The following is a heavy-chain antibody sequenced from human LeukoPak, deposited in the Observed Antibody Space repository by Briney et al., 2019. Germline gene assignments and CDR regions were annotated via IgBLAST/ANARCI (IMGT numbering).Heavy chain of an antibody. J-gene: IGHJ4*02. Sequence: GGSLRLSCAGSGFIFSNYWVHWVRQAPGKELVWVARIDVVGTRTDYADSVRGRFTISRDNARNTIYLQMNSLTADDTAVYYCVRSMSGRNDFWGQGTVVSVSS. CDR1: GFIFSNYW. D-gene: IGHD3-3*01. CDR2: IDVVGTRT. CDR3: VRSMSGRNDF. V-gene: IGHV3-74*01.